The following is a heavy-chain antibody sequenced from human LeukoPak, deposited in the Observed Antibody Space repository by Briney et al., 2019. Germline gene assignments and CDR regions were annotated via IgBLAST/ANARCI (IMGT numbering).Heavy chain of an antibody. J-gene: IGHJ4*02. D-gene: IGHD3-9*01. Sequence: PSGTLSLTCAVTGNSINSGYYWGWIRQPPGKGLEWIGSVYHSGSIYYNPSLKSRVTISVDTSKNRFSLKMSSVTAADTAVYYCAGQHDVFGYYFYWGQGTRVTVSS. V-gene: IGHV4-38-2*01. CDR1: GNSINSGYY. CDR3: AGQHDVFGYYFY. CDR2: VYHSGSI.